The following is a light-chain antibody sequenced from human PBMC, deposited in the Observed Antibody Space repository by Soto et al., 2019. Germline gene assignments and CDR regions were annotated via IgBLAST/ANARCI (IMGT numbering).Light chain of an antibody. CDR2: EDN. V-gene: IGLV6-57*01. CDR3: QSYDSDNQV. CDR1: SGSIASNY. Sequence: NFMLTQPHSVSESPGKTVTISCTRSSGSIASNYVQWYQQRPGSSPTTVIYEDNQRPSGVPDRFSGSIDSSANSASLTISGLKTEDEGDYFCQSYDSDNQVFGGVTKLTVL. J-gene: IGLJ2*01.